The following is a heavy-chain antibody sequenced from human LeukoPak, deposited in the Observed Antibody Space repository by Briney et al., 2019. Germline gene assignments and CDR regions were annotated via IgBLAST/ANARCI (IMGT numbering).Heavy chain of an antibody. V-gene: IGHV5-51*01. CDR3: ATLGGQQLVPLSRTYYYYYGMDV. J-gene: IGHJ6*02. CDR1: GYSFTSYW. Sequence: GESLKISCKGSGYSFTSYWIGWVRQMPGKGLEWMGIIYPGDSDTRYSPSFQGQVTISADKSISTAYLQWSSLKASDTAMYYCATLGGQQLVPLSRTYYYYYGMDVWGQGTTVTVSS. CDR2: IYPGDSDT. D-gene: IGHD6-13*01.